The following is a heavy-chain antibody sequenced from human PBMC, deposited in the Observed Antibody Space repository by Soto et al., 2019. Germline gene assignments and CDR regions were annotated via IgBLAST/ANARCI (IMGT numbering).Heavy chain of an antibody. D-gene: IGHD4-17*01. J-gene: IGHJ4*02. V-gene: IGHV4-39*01. CDR2: IYYSGSG. CDR3: ARQGDYGAYFDY. CDR1: WGTISLSSYY. Sequence: LSLTWTVSWGTISLSSYYGDEISQPPGKGLEWIGSIYYSGSGYYNPSRKSRVTISVDTSKNQLSLKLSSVTAADTAVYYCARQGDYGAYFDYWGQGTLFTVSS.